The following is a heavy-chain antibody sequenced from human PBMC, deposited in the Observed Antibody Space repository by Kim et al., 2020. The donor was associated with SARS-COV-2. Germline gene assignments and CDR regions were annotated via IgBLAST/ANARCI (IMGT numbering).Heavy chain of an antibody. J-gene: IGHJ2*01. V-gene: IGHV3-23*01. D-gene: IGHD3-22*01. CDR3: AQTPPPYYYDSSGYYYGWTYWYFGL. Sequence: GGSLRLSCAASGFTFSSYAMSWVRQAPGKGLEWVSAISGSGGSTYYADSVKGRFTISRDNSKNTLYLQMNSLRAEDTAVYYCAQTPPPYYYDSSGYYYGWTYWYFGLWGRGTLVTVSS. CDR1: GFTFSSYA. CDR2: ISGSGGST.